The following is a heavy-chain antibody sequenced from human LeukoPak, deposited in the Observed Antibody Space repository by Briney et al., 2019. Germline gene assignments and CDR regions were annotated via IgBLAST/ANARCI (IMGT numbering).Heavy chain of an antibody. J-gene: IGHJ4*02. V-gene: IGHV3-15*01. CDR3: TTGRAVAGKLFDY. CDR2: IKSKTDGGTT. Sequence: GGSLRLSCAASGFTFSNAWMSWVRQAPGKGLEWVGRIKSKTDGGTTDYAAPVKGRFTISRDDSKNTLYLQMNSLKTEDTAVYYCTTGRAVAGKLFDYWGQGTLVTVSS. CDR1: GFTFSNAW. D-gene: IGHD6-19*01.